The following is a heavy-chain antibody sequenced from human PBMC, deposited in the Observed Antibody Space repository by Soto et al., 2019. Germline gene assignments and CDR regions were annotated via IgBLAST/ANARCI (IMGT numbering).Heavy chain of an antibody. CDR2: INPKSGGT. CDR3: ARGDSTDCSNGVCSFFYNHDMDV. CDR1: GYSFTGYH. Sequence: ASVKVSCKASGYSFTGYHIHWVRQAPGQGLELLGRINPKSGGTSTAQKFQGWVTMTTDTSISTASMELTRLTSDDTAIYYCARGDSTDCSNGVCSFFYNHDMDVWGQGTTVTVYS. J-gene: IGHJ6*02. V-gene: IGHV1-2*04. D-gene: IGHD2-8*01.